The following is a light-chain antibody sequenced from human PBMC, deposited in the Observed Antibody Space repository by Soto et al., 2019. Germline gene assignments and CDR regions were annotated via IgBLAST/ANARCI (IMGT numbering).Light chain of an antibody. CDR1: SNDVGGYNY. V-gene: IGLV2-14*01. Sequence: QSALTQPASVSGSPGQSITISCTGTSNDVGGYNYVSWYQHYPGKAPKLLIRDVNYRPSGISARFSGSKSGNTASLTISGLQTEDEADYYCSSYSSRSTLLVFGGGTKVTVL. CDR2: DVN. CDR3: SSYSSRSTLLV. J-gene: IGLJ2*01.